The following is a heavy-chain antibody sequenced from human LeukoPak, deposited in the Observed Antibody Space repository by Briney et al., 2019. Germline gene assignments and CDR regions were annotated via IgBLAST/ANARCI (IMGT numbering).Heavy chain of an antibody. Sequence: GGSLRLSCAASGFTFSGYAMHWVRQAPGKGLEYVSAISSNGDNTYYANSVKGRFTISRDNSKNTLYLQMGSLRAEDMAVYYCARDRRGDYDYWGQGTLVTVSS. J-gene: IGHJ4*02. V-gene: IGHV3-64*01. CDR1: GFTFSGYA. D-gene: IGHD4-17*01. CDR3: ARDRRGDYDY. CDR2: ISSNGDNT.